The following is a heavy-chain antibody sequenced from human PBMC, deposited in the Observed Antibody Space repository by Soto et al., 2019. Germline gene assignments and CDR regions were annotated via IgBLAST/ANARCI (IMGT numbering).Heavy chain of an antibody. CDR3: AIGFRGVITLFDY. CDR1: GYSFTSYW. V-gene: IGHV5-51*01. Sequence: GESLKISCKGSGYSFTSYWIGWVRQMPGKGLEWMGIIYPGDSDTRYSPSFQGQVTISADKSISTAYLQWSSLNASDTAMCYCAIGFRGVITLFDYWGQGTLVTVSS. CDR2: IYPGDSDT. J-gene: IGHJ4*02. D-gene: IGHD3-10*01.